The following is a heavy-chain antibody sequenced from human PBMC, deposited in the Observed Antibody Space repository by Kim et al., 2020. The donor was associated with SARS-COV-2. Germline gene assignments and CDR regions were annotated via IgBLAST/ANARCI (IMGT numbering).Heavy chain of an antibody. Sequence: GGSLRLSCAASGFSFSDAWMSWVRQAPGKGLEWVARIKSKVDGGTTDYAAAVKGRFTVSRDDSKNTLFLLMNSLKTEDTAMYYCTTAIIVVVPAAENWFDPWGQGTQVTVSS. D-gene: IGHD2-2*01. V-gene: IGHV3-15*01. J-gene: IGHJ5*02. CDR2: IKSKVDGGTT. CDR3: TTAIIVVVPAAENWFDP. CDR1: GFSFSDAW.